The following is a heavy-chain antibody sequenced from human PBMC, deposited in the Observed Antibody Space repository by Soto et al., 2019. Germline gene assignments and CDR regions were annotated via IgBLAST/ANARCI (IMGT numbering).Heavy chain of an antibody. CDR3: ARRADMITFGGLTAFDI. V-gene: IGHV4-31*03. CDR1: GDSINSGGFY. D-gene: IGHD3-16*01. Sequence: TLSLTCTVSGDSINSGGFYWTWIRQHPGKGLEWIGNIYYSGSTDYNPSLKSRLTISIGTSRNHFSLNLRAVTAADTAVYYCARRADMITFGGLTAFDIWGHGTMVTVSS. J-gene: IGHJ3*02. CDR2: IYYSGST.